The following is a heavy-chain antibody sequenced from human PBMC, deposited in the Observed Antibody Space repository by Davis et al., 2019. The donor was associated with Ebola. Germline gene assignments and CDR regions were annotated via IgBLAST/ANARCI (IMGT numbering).Heavy chain of an antibody. CDR2: IYYSGST. V-gene: IGHV4-39*02. D-gene: IGHD1-26*01. CDR1: GGSISSGGYY. Sequence: PSETLSLTCTVSGGSISSGGYYWGWIRQPPGKGLEWIGSIYYSGSTYYNPSLKSRVTISVDTSKNQFSLKLSSVTAADTAVYYCARDPGGGGTFDVWGQGTKVTVAS. CDR3: ARDPGGGGTFDV. J-gene: IGHJ3*01.